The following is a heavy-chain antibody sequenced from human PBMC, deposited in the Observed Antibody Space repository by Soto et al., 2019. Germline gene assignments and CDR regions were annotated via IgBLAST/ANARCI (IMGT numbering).Heavy chain of an antibody. Sequence: QVQLVESGGGVVRPGRSLRLSCAASGFAFSGTGMHWVRQAPGKGLEWVAVLSFDGSHKYYIDSVKGRFTISRDNSKHTLFLAMNSMRAEATAVYYCAKEQSARLLGLIDHWGQGTLVTVSS. D-gene: IGHD3-16*01. CDR1: GFAFSGTG. CDR3: AKEQSARLLGLIDH. J-gene: IGHJ4*02. CDR2: LSFDGSHK. V-gene: IGHV3-30*18.